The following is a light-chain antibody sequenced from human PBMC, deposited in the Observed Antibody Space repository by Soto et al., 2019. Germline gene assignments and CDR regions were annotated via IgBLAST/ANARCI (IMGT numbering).Light chain of an antibody. CDR3: QQLNVNLL. CDR2: AAS. V-gene: IGKV1-9*01. Sequence: IQLTQSPSSLSASIGDRVTITCRASQDIASYLAWYQQKPGNAPKLLIYAASTLHSEVPSRFSGSGSGTDFTLTISSLQPEDFVTYYCQQLNVNLLFGQGTKLEIK. CDR1: QDIASY. J-gene: IGKJ2*01.